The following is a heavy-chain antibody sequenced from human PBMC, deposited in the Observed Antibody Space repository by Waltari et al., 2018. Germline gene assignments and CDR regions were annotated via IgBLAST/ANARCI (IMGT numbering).Heavy chain of an antibody. CDR1: GVTLSSYW. Sequence: EVQLVESGGGLVQPGGSLRLSCAASGVTLSSYWIRWVRQATGKGRGWVANIKQDGSEKYYVASVRGRCTSSRDNAKNSLYLQMNSLRAEDTAVYYCARGEGFGELWDYWGQGTLVTVSS. CDR2: IKQDGSEK. D-gene: IGHD3-10*01. V-gene: IGHV3-7*04. CDR3: ARGEGFGELWDY. J-gene: IGHJ4*02.